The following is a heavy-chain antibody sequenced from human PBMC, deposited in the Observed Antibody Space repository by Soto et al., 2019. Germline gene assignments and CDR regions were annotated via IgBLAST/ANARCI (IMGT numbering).Heavy chain of an antibody. J-gene: IGHJ4*02. CDR3: ARWDTAMVNFDY. Sequence: PSETLSLTCTVSGGSISSSSYYWGWIRQPPGKGLEWIGSIYYSGSTYYNPSLKSRVTISVDTSKNQFSLKLSSVTAADTAVYYCARWDTAMVNFDYWGQGTLVTV. D-gene: IGHD5-18*01. CDR2: IYYSGST. CDR1: GGSISSSSYY. V-gene: IGHV4-39*01.